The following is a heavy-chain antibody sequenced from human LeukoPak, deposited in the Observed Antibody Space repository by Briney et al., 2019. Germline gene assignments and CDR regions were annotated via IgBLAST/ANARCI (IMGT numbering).Heavy chain of an antibody. CDR3: ATRPTYYYDSSGYY. CDR1: GGSISSSSYY. Sequence: SETLSLTCTVSGGSISSSSYYWGWIRQPPGKGLEWIGSIYYSGSTYYNPSLKSRVTISVYTSKNQFSLKLSSVTAADTAVYYCATRPTYYYDSSGYYWGQGTLVTVSS. CDR2: IYYSGST. J-gene: IGHJ4*02. V-gene: IGHV4-39*01. D-gene: IGHD3-22*01.